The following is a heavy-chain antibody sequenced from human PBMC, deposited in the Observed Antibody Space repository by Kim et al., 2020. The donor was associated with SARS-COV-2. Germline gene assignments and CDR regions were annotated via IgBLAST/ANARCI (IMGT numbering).Heavy chain of an antibody. J-gene: IGHJ3*02. V-gene: IGHV3-15*05. Sequence: AEPGQGRFSISRDDSGNTLYLQMNSLTTEDTAVYYCTTEGYSYGHHSLHMWGQGTMVTVSS. CDR3: TTEGYSYGHHSLHM. D-gene: IGHD5-18*01.